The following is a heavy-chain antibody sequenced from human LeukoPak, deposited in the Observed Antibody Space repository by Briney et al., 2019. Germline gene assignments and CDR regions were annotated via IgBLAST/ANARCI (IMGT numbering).Heavy chain of an antibody. J-gene: IGHJ4*02. CDR2: INPNSGGT. V-gene: IGHV1-2*02. CDR1: GYTFTGYY. D-gene: IGHD6-6*01. CDR3: ARASAMYSSSSFDY. Sequence: GASVKVSCKASGYTFTGYYMHWVRQAPGQGLEWMGWINPNSGGTNYAQKFQGRVTMTRDTSISTAYMELSRLRSDDTAVYYCARASAMYSSSSFDYWGQGTLVTVSS.